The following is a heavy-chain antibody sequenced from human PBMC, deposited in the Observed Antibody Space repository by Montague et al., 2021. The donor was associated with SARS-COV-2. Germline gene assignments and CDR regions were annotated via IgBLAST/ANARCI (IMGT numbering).Heavy chain of an antibody. CDR2: INHSGNT. Sequence: SETLSLTCAVYGGSFSGYYWSWIRQPPGKGLEWIGEINHSGNTNYNPSLKSRVTISVDTSKNQFSLKLSSVTAADTAVYYCARGRSYSSWYGVNWFDPWGQGTLVTVSS. J-gene: IGHJ5*02. V-gene: IGHV4-34*01. CDR1: GGSFSGYY. CDR3: ARGRSYSSWYGVNWFDP. D-gene: IGHD6-13*01.